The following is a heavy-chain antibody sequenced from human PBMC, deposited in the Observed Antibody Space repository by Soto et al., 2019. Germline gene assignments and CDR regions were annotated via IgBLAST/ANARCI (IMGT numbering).Heavy chain of an antibody. CDR3: ASVAI. J-gene: IGHJ4*02. Sequence: EVQLVESGGGLVQPGGSLRLSCAASGFTFSNYWMSWVRQAPGKGLEWVANIKQDGTEENYVDSVRGQFTISRDNAKNTLDLQMNSLTAEDTAVYYCASVAIWGQGTLVTVSS. V-gene: IGHV3-7*01. D-gene: IGHD5-12*01. CDR1: GFTFSNYW. CDR2: IKQDGTEE.